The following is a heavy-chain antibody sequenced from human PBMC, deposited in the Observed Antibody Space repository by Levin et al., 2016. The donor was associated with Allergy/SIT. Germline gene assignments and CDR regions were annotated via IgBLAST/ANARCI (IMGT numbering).Heavy chain of an antibody. J-gene: IGHJ4*02. CDR1: GYSFTTRG. V-gene: IGHV1-18*01. CDR3: ARDNPDILTGYPSWSEVDY. D-gene: IGHD3-9*01. Sequence: ASVKVSCKASGYSFTTRGISWLRQAPGQGLEWMGWISVHKGVTKYSENLQGRVTLTADTATSTAYMELRRLTPDDTAVYFCARDNPDILTGYPSWSEVDYWGQGTLVTVSS. CDR2: ISVHKGVT.